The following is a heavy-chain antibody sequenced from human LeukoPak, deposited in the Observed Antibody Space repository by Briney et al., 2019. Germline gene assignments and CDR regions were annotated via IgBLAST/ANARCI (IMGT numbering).Heavy chain of an antibody. J-gene: IGHJ5*01. CDR2: IYSNGKE. D-gene: IGHD2-15*01. CDR3: ARESPTSGIDS. Sequence: GGSLRLSCLASGFSVDSNYMSWVRQAPGKGLEWVSVIYSNGKEYYAESAKGRFTISRDISKNSLDLQMNRLRGDDTAVYYCARESPTSGIDSWGQGTLVIV. V-gene: IGHV3-53*01. CDR1: GFSVDSNY.